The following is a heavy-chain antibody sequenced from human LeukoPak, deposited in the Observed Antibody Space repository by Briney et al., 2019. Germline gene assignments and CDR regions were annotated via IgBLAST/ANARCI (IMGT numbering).Heavy chain of an antibody. V-gene: IGHV3-53*01. J-gene: IGHJ4*02. CDR3: ARDSPLVGATMYFDY. D-gene: IGHD1-26*01. CDR1: GFTVSSNY. CDR2: IYSGGST. Sequence: GGSLRLSCAASGFTVSSNYMSWVRQAPGKGLEWVSVIYSGGSTYNADSVKGRFTISRDNSKNTLYLQMNSLRAEDTAVYYCARDSPLVGATMYFDYWGQGTLVTVSS.